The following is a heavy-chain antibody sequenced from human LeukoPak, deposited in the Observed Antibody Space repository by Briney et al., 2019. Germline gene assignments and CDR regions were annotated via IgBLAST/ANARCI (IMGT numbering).Heavy chain of an antibody. V-gene: IGHV3-30*18. J-gene: IGHJ6*04. D-gene: IGHD2-2*01. CDR2: ISYDGSNK. CDR1: GFTFSSYG. Sequence: GGSLRLSCAASGFTFSSYGMHWVRQAPGKGLEWVAVISYDGSNKYYADSVKGRFTISRDNSKNTLYLQMNSLRAEDTAVYYCAKDGKYCSSTSCYLNYYYGMDVWGKGTTVTVSS. CDR3: AKDGKYCSSTSCYLNYYYGMDV.